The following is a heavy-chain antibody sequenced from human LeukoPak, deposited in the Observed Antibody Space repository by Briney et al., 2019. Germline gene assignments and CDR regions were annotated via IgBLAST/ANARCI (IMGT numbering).Heavy chain of an antibody. CDR2: IRYDGSNT. Sequence: PGGSLRLSCEASGFTFSSYGMHWVRQAPGKGPEWVAFIRYDGSNTYYADSVKGRFTISRDNSKNKLYLQMKSLKVGDTSVYYCARVEATYYYGSATPYSPYWGQGSLVTVSS. D-gene: IGHD3-10*01. V-gene: IGHV3-30*02. CDR3: ARVEATYYYGSATPYSPY. CDR1: GFTFSSYG. J-gene: IGHJ4*02.